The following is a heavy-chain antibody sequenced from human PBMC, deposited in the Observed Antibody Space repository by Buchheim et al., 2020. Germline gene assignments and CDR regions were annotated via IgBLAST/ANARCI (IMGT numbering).Heavy chain of an antibody. CDR3: ATDPRGRRVYANYYYYGMDV. J-gene: IGHJ6*02. CDR1: GFTFSSYA. CDR2: ISGSGGIT. Sequence: EVQLVESGGGLVQPGGSLRLSCAASGFTFSSYAMSWVRQAPGKGLEWVSAISGSGGITYYADSVKGRFTISRDNSKNTLYLQMNSLRAEDTAVYYCATDPRGRRVYANYYYYGMDVWGQGTT. V-gene: IGHV3-23*04. D-gene: IGHD2-8*01.